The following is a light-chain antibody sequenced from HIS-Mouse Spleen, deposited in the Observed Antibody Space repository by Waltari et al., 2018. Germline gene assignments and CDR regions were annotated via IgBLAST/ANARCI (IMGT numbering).Light chain of an antibody. J-gene: IGKJ4*01. CDR1: QSVSSY. V-gene: IGKV3-11*01. CDR2: DAS. CDR3: QQRSNWLT. Sequence: EIVLTQSPATLSLSPGERATLPCRASQSVSSYLAWYQQKPGQAPRLLIYDASNRATGIPARFSGSESETEFTINISSLEPEDFAVYYCQQRSNWLTFGGGTKVEIK.